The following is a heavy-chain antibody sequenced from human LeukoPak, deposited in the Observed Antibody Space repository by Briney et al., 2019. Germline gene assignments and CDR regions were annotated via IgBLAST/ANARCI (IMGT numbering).Heavy chain of an antibody. CDR1: GFTFSNYG. Sequence: AGGSLRLSCAVSGFTFSNYGMHWVRQAPGKGLEWVAFIRYDGSNKFYPDSVKGRFTISRGNSKNTLYLQMNSLRAEDTAVYYCAKDSRARQFGEFLSRAPQYNWFDPWGQGTLVTVSS. CDR2: IRYDGSNK. J-gene: IGHJ5*02. V-gene: IGHV3-30*02. CDR3: AKDSRARQFGEFLSRAPQYNWFDP. D-gene: IGHD3-10*01.